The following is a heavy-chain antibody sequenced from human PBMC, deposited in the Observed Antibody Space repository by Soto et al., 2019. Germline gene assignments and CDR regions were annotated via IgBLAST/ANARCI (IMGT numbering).Heavy chain of an antibody. D-gene: IGHD4-17*01. Sequence: SETLSLTCTVSGGSISSSSYYWSWIRQPPGKGLEWIGYIYYSGTTNYIPSLKSRVTISVDRSKNQFSLNLNSVTAADTAVYYCARHRSIDYGVFFDYWGQGTLVTVSS. CDR3: ARHRSIDYGVFFDY. CDR1: GGSISSSSYY. J-gene: IGHJ4*02. CDR2: IYYSGTT. V-gene: IGHV4-61*01.